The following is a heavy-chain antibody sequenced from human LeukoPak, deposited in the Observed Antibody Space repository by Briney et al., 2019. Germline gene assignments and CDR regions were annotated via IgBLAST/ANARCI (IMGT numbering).Heavy chain of an antibody. CDR3: ARSYYDYVWGGYPYFDY. Sequence: SETLSLTCTVSGGSISSYYWSWIRQPAGKGLEWSGRIYTSGSTNYNPSLKSRVTMSVDTSKNQFYLKLSSVTAADTAVYYCARSYYDYVWGGYPYFDYWGQGTLVTVSS. D-gene: IGHD3-16*02. CDR2: IYTSGST. CDR1: GGSISSYY. V-gene: IGHV4-4*07. J-gene: IGHJ4*02.